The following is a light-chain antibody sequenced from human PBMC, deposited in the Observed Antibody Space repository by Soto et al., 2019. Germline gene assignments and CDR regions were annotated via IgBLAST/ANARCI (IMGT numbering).Light chain of an antibody. Sequence: EIVLTQSPGTLSLSPGERATLSCRASQSVSSNYFAWYQQRPGQAPRLLIYGISSRATGIPDRFSGSGSGTDFTLTISRLEPEDFAVYYCEQYGSSPPITFGQGTRLEIK. V-gene: IGKV3-20*01. CDR3: EQYGSSPPIT. CDR2: GIS. J-gene: IGKJ5*01. CDR1: QSVSSNY.